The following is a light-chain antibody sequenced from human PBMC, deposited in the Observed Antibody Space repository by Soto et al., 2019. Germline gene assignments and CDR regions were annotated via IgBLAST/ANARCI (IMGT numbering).Light chain of an antibody. V-gene: IGLV2-14*03. J-gene: IGLJ1*01. CDR3: SSYTTSNTRQIV. CDR2: DVS. Sequence: QSALTQPASVSGSPGQSITISCTGTSSDVGGYNYVSWYQHHPGKAPKLMIYDVSNRPSGVSNRFSGSKSGNTASLTISGLPPEDEADYYCSSYTTSNTRQIVFGTGTKLTV. CDR1: SSDVGGYNY.